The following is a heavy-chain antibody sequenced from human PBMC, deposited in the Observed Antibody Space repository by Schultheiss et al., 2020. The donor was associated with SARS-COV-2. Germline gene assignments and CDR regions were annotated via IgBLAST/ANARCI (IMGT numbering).Heavy chain of an antibody. J-gene: IGHJ1*01. V-gene: IGHV3-11*04. CDR3: ARDITRDFQH. CDR2: ISSSGSTI. D-gene: IGHD2-2*01. Sequence: LSLTCAVYGGSFSGYYWSWIRQPPGKGLEWVSYISSSGSTIYYADSVKGRFTISRDNAKNSLYLQMNSLRAEDKAVYYCARDITRDFQHWGQGTLVTVSS. CDR1: GGSFSGYY.